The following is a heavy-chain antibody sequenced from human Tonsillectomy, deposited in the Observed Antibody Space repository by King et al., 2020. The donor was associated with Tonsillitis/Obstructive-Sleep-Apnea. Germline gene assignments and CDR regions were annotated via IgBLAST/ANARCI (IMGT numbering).Heavy chain of an antibody. J-gene: IGHJ4*02. Sequence: QLVQSGAEVKKPGASVKVSCKASGYTFTTYGISWVRQAPGQGLEWMGWISAYNGDTNHAQKLRGRVTMTTDTSTSTAYMEVRSLRSDDTAVYYCARDSMSHYYDSSDYYPFDYWGQGTLVTVPS. CDR3: ARDSMSHYYDSSDYYPFDY. CDR2: ISAYNGDT. D-gene: IGHD3-22*01. CDR1: GYTFTTYG. V-gene: IGHV1-18*01.